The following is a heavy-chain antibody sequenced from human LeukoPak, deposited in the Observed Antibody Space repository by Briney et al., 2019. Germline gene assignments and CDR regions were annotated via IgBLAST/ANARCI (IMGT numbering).Heavy chain of an antibody. Sequence: GASVKVSCKASGHTFTSYGISWVRQAPGQGLEWMRWISAYNGNINYAQKLQGRVTMTTDTSTSTAYMELRSLRSDDTAVYYCARGRIVATIRAFVGYYFDYWGQGTLVTVSS. V-gene: IGHV1-18*04. CDR3: ARGRIVATIRAFVGYYFDY. CDR2: ISAYNGNI. CDR1: GHTFTSYG. J-gene: IGHJ4*02. D-gene: IGHD5-12*01.